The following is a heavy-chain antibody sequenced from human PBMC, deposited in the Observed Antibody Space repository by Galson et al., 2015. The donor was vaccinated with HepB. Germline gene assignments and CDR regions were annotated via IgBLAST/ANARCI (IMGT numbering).Heavy chain of an antibody. CDR1: GFTFSSYS. J-gene: IGHJ2*01. CDR3: ARDKGIAVVDNYWYFDL. Sequence: SLRLACAAPGFTFSSYSRNWVRQAPRKGLEWVSCISNSSSYIYYADSVKGRFTISRDNAKNSLYLQRNSLRDEDTAVYYCARDKGIAVVDNYWYFDLWGRGTLVTVSS. CDR2: ISNSSSYI. D-gene: IGHD6-19*01. V-gene: IGHV3-21*01.